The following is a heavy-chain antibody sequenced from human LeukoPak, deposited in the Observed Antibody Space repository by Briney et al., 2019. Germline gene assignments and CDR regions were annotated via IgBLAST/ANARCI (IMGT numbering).Heavy chain of an antibody. CDR1: GYTFTTYA. CDR2: INAGNGNT. J-gene: IGHJ4*02. V-gene: IGHV1-3*01. D-gene: IGHD3-10*01. Sequence: ASVKVSCKGSGYTFTTYAMHWVRQAPGQRLEWMGWINAGNGNTKYSQKFQGRVTITRDTSASTAYMELSSLRSEDTAVYYCASGFGGPYYFDYWGQGTLVTVSS. CDR3: ASGFGGPYYFDY.